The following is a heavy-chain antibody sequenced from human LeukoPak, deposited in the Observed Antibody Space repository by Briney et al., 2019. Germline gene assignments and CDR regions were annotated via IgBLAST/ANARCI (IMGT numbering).Heavy chain of an antibody. D-gene: IGHD5-12*01. V-gene: IGHV3-21*01. CDR1: GFTFSSYS. Sequence: GGSLRLSCAASGFTFSSYSMNWVRQAPGKGLEWVSSISSSSSYIYYADSVKGRFTISRDNAKNSLYLQMNSLRAEDTAVYYCAREGPIVATMGQQWLVRKGGFDYWGQGTLVTVSS. J-gene: IGHJ4*02. CDR2: ISSSSSYI. CDR3: AREGPIVATMGQQWLVRKGGFDY.